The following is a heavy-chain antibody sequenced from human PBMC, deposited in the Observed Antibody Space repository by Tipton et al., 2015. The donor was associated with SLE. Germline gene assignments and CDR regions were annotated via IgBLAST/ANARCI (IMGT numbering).Heavy chain of an antibody. J-gene: IGHJ2*01. CDR3: ARFRSYFDL. CDR1: GYTFTGYY. Sequence: VQLVQSGAEVKKPGASVKVSCKASGYTFTGYYMHWVRQAPGQGLEWMGWIFPNSGGTNYAQQFQGRVTMTMDTSINTAYMELSRLTSDDTAVYYCARFRSYFDLWGRGTLVTVSS. V-gene: IGHV1-2*02. CDR2: IFPNSGGT.